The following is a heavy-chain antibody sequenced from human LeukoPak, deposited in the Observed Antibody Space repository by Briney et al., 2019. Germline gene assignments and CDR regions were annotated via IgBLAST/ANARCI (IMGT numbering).Heavy chain of an antibody. CDR1: GYSISSGYY. D-gene: IGHD5-24*01. CDR3: ARHRSGWLQSSFDY. V-gene: IGHV4-38-2*02. J-gene: IGHJ4*02. Sequence: SETLSLTCTVSGYSISSGYYWGWIRQPPGKGLEWIGSIYHSGSSFDNPALKSRVTISVDTSKNQFSLKLSSVTAADTAVYYCARHRSGWLQSSFDYWGQGTLVTVSS. CDR2: IYHSGSS.